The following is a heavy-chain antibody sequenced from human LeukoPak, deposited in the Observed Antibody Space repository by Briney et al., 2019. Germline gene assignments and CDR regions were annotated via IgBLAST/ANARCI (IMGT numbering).Heavy chain of an antibody. Sequence: GASVKVSCKPSGGTFSSYTISWVRQAPGQGLEWRERIIPILGIANYAQKFQGRVTITADKSTSTAYMELSRLRSEDTAVYYCARQDTAMAYYYGMDVWGQGTTVTVSS. CDR3: ARQDTAMAYYYGMDV. J-gene: IGHJ6*02. CDR2: IIPILGIA. V-gene: IGHV1-69*02. CDR1: GGTFSSYT. D-gene: IGHD5-18*01.